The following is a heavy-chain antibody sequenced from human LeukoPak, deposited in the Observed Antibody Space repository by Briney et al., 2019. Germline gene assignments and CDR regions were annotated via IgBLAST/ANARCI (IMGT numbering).Heavy chain of an antibody. CDR3: ARAGDYYDSSGYPRGGWFDP. Sequence: ASVKVSCKASGYTFTGYYMHWVGQAPGQGLEWMGWINPNSGGTNYAQKFQGRVTMTRDTSISTAYMELSRLRSDDTAVYYCARAGDYYDSSGYPRGGWFDPWGQGTLVTVSS. CDR2: INPNSGGT. CDR1: GYTFTGYY. D-gene: IGHD3-22*01. V-gene: IGHV1-2*02. J-gene: IGHJ5*02.